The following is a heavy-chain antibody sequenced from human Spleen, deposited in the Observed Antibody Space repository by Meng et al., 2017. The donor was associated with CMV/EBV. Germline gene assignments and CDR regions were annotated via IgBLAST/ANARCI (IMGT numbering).Heavy chain of an antibody. Sequence: ASVKVSCKASGYTFTSYGISWVRQAPGQGLEWMGWISAYNGNTNYAQKLQGRVTMTTDTSTSTAYMELRSLRSDDTAVYYCAREGALVATTLESYYGMDVWGQGTTVTVSS. CDR2: ISAYNGNT. D-gene: IGHD5-12*01. CDR1: GYTFTSYG. J-gene: IGHJ6*02. V-gene: IGHV1-18*01. CDR3: AREGALVATTLESYYGMDV.